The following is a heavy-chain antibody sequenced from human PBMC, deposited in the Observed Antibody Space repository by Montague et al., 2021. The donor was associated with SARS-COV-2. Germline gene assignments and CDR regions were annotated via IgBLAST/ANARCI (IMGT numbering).Heavy chain of an antibody. CDR3: ARESSERGHQLLWEVYYYYGMDV. V-gene: IGHV4-4*07. J-gene: IGHJ6*02. CDR1: GGSISGYY. Sequence: SETLSLTCTVSGGSISGYYWSWIRQPAGKGLEWIGRIYTSGSTNYNPSLKSRVTMSVDTSKNQFSLKLSSVTAADTAVYYCARESSERGHQLLWEVYYYYGMDVWGQGTTVTVSS. CDR2: IYTSGST. D-gene: IGHD2-2*01.